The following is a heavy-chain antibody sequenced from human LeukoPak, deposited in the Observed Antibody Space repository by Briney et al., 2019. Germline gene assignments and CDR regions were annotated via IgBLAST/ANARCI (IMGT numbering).Heavy chain of an antibody. CDR3: ATGDIVGATPLDY. CDR2: FDPEDGET. J-gene: IGHJ4*02. D-gene: IGHD1-26*01. CDR1: GYTLTELS. V-gene: IGHV1-24*01. Sequence: GASVKVSCKVSGYTLTELSMHWVRQAPGKGLGWMGGFDPEDGETIYAQKFQGRVTMTEDTSTDTAYMELSSLRSEDTAVYYCATGDIVGATPLDYWGQGTLVTVSS.